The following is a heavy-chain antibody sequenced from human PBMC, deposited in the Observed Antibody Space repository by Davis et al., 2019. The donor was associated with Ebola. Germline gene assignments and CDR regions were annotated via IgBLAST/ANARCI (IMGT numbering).Heavy chain of an antibody. V-gene: IGHV1-2*06. CDR2: ISPNSGGT. J-gene: IGHJ4*02. CDR1: GYTFTGYY. CDR3: ARGLYGWYYFDY. D-gene: IGHD6-19*01. Sequence: AASVKVSCTASGYTFTGYYIHWVRQAPGQGLEWMGRISPNSGGTNYAQKFQGRVTMTRDTSISTAYMELSRLTSDDTAVYYCARGLYGWYYFDYWGQGTLVTVSS.